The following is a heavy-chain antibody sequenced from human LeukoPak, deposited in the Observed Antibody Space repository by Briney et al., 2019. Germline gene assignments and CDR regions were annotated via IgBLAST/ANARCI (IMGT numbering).Heavy chain of an antibody. J-gene: IGHJ3*02. CDR1: GFTFSSYG. D-gene: IGHD1-26*01. Sequence: GGSLRLSCAASGFTFSSYGMHWVRQAPGKGLEWVSVIYSGGSTYYADSVKGRFTISRDNSKNTLYLQMNSLRAEDTAVYYCARSGSYGAFDIWGQGTMVTVSS. CDR3: ARSGSYGAFDI. CDR2: IYSGGST. V-gene: IGHV3-NL1*01.